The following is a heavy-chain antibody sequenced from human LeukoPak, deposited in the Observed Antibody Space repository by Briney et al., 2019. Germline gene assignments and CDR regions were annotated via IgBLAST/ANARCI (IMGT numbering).Heavy chain of an antibody. CDR1: GDSISSGGSS. Sequence: SETLSLTCAVSGDSISSGGSSWNWIRQSAGKGLEWIGYIYHSGSTYYNPSLRSRLTTSVDRSKNQFSLKLNSVTAADTAIYYCARGGYGGYDFWFDPWGQGTLVTVSS. V-gene: IGHV4-30-2*06. CDR3: ARGGYGGYDFWFDP. D-gene: IGHD5-12*01. CDR2: IYHSGST. J-gene: IGHJ5*02.